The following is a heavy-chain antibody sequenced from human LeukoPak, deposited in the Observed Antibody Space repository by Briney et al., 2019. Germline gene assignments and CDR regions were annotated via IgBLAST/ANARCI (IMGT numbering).Heavy chain of an antibody. CDR2: IYYSGST. J-gene: IGHJ6*02. Sequence: PSQTLSLTCTVSGGSISSGDYYWSWIRQPPGKGLEWIGYIYYSGSTYYNPSLKSRVTISVDTSKNQFSLKLSSVTAADTAVYYRARDHGSGSYGMDVWGQGTTVTVSS. D-gene: IGHD3-10*01. CDR1: GGSISSGDYY. CDR3: ARDHGSGSYGMDV. V-gene: IGHV4-30-4*01.